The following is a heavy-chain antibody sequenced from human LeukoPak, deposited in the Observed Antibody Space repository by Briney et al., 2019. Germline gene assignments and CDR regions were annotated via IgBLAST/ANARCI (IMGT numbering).Heavy chain of an antibody. CDR3: ARVPWKFEPFDI. D-gene: IGHD1-1*01. CDR2: ISGSGGGT. CDR1: GFTFSTYA. Sequence: PGGSLRLSCAASGFTFSTYAMSWVRQAPGKGLEWVSTISGSGGGTYFADSVKGRFTISRDNSKNTLYLQMNNLTAEDTAVYYCARVPWKFEPFDIWGQGTKVTVSS. J-gene: IGHJ3*02. V-gene: IGHV3-23*01.